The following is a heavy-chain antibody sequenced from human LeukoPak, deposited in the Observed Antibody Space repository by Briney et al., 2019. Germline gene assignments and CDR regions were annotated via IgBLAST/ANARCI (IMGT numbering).Heavy chain of an antibody. CDR2: IYSGGST. J-gene: IGHJ5*02. D-gene: IGHD1-26*01. Sequence: TGGSLRLSCAASGFNVSSIYMSWVRQASGKGLEWVSVIYSGGSTYYAHSVKGRFTISRDDSKNTLYLQMNSLRAEDSAVYFCARGLELLPPWGQGTLVMVSS. V-gene: IGHV3-53*01. CDR1: GFNVSSIY. CDR3: ARGLELLPP.